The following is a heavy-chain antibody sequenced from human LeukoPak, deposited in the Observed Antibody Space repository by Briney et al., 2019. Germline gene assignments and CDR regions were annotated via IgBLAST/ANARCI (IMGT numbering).Heavy chain of an antibody. J-gene: IGHJ4*02. Sequence: ASVKVSCKTSGYTFTGFYMYWVRQAPGQGLEWMGWINPNSGGTNYAQKFQGRVTMTRDTSISTAYMELSSLRSEDTAVYYCARDLTGYDSSGYYYGYSDYWGQGTLVTVSS. CDR3: ARDLTGYDSSGYYYGYSDY. V-gene: IGHV1-2*02. CDR1: GYTFTGFY. CDR2: INPNSGGT. D-gene: IGHD3-22*01.